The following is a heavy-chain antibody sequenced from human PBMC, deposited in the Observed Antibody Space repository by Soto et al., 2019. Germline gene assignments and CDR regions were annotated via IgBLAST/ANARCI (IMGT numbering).Heavy chain of an antibody. CDR3: QRSIVGARYGMDV. CDR1: GGSISSSSYY. J-gene: IGHJ6*02. Sequence: SETLSLTCTVSGGSISSSSYYWGWIRQPPGKGLEWIGSIYYSGSTYYNPSLKSRVTISVDTSKNQFSLKLSSVTAADKAVYYCQRSIVGARYGMDVWGQGTTVTVSS. CDR2: IYYSGST. V-gene: IGHV4-39*01. D-gene: IGHD1-26*01.